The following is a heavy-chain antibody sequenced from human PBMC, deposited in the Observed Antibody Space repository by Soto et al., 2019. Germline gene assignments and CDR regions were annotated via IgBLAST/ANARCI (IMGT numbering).Heavy chain of an antibody. CDR1: VFSFGSYA. J-gene: IGHJ5*02. CDR3: ARSGMTTAVRPNWLDH. CDR2: ISYDVSNK. Sequence: HPVGSLRRSCAASVFSFGSYAIELLLQAPVNWLEWVSVISYDVSNKYYTYSVKVRFTISRDSSKNTLYLKMNSLRAEDTAVYYCARSGMTTAVRPNWLDHCGKGNMVTVSS. D-gene: IGHD4-17*01. V-gene: IGHV3-30-3*01.